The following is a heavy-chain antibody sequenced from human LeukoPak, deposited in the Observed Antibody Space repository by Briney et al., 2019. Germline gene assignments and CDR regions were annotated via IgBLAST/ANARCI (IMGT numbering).Heavy chain of an antibody. CDR3: ARALDSALDV. CDR2: ISSSGSTV. Sequence: GGSLRLSCVGSGFSFSSYNMNWVRQAPGKGPEWVSYISSSGSTVYYADSVRGRFTISRDNARNSLYLQMAGLTAEDTAVYYCARALDSALDVWGNGTTVTVSS. V-gene: IGHV3-48*01. CDR1: GFSFSSYN. D-gene: IGHD3/OR15-3a*01. J-gene: IGHJ6*04.